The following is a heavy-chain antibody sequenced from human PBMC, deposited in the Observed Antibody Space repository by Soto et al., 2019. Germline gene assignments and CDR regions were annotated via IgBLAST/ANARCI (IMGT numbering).Heavy chain of an antibody. D-gene: IGHD3-10*01. J-gene: IGHJ6*02. Sequence: QVQLVQSGAEVKRPGSSVKVSCKASGGTFRSYAISWVRGAPGQGLEWMGGIIPMFGTPNYAQKFQGRVTITADESKSTAYMEMRSLRSEDTAVYYCARDRVLRGVTYYYNGMDVWGQGTTVTVSS. CDR3: ARDRVLRGVTYYYNGMDV. CDR1: GGTFRSYA. CDR2: IIPMFGTP. V-gene: IGHV1-69*12.